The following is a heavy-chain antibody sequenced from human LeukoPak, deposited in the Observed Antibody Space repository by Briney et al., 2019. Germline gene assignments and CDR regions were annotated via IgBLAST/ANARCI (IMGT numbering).Heavy chain of an antibody. CDR1: GGSISSHY. V-gene: IGHV4-59*11. CDR3: ATLWRLGASTGEAFDI. Sequence: SETLSLTCTVSGGSISSHYWSWIRQPPGKGLEWIGYIYYSGSTNYNPSVKSRVTMSVDTSKNQFSLKLNSVTAADTAVYYCATLWRLGASTGEAFDIWGQGTMVTVSS. J-gene: IGHJ3*02. D-gene: IGHD1-26*01. CDR2: IYYSGST.